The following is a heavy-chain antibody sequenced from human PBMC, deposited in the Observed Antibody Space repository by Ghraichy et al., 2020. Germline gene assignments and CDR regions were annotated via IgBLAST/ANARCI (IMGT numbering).Heavy chain of an antibody. CDR2: IYYSGST. Sequence: SETLSLTCTVSGGSISSYYWSWIRQPPGKGLEWIGYIYYSGSTNYNPSLKSRVTISVDTSKTQFSLKLSSVTAADTAVYYCARHRSAYYFDYWGQGTLVTVSS. V-gene: IGHV4-59*08. CDR1: GGSISSYY. D-gene: IGHD3-16*01. J-gene: IGHJ4*02. CDR3: ARHRSAYYFDY.